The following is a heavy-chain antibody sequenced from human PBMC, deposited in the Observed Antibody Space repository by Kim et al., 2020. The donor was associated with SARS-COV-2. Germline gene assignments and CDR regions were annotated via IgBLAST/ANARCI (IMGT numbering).Heavy chain of an antibody. CDR3: TTALYSYDRSAYYERIRNDY. J-gene: IGHJ4*02. CDR1: GFTFSNAW. D-gene: IGHD3-22*01. CDR2: IKSKTDGGTT. V-gene: IGHV3-15*01. Sequence: GGSLRRSCAASGFTFSNAWMSWVRQAPGKGLEWVGHIKSKTDGGTTDYAAPVKGRFTISRDDSKKTLYLQMNSLKNEDTAMYHYTTALYSYDRSAYYERIRNDYWGQGTLVTVSS.